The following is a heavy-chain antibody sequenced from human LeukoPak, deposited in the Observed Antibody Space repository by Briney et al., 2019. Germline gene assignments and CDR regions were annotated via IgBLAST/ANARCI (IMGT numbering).Heavy chain of an antibody. J-gene: IGHJ3*02. CDR1: GYTVTELS. Sequence: ASVKVSCKVSGYTVTELSMHWVRQSPGKGLEWMGGFHPEDGETIYAQKFQGRVTMTTDTSTSTAYMELRSLRSDDTAVYYCARSLNDYVWGSYRPDAFDIWGQGTMVTVSS. CDR3: ARSLNDYVWGSYRPDAFDI. D-gene: IGHD3-16*02. V-gene: IGHV1-24*01. CDR2: FHPEDGET.